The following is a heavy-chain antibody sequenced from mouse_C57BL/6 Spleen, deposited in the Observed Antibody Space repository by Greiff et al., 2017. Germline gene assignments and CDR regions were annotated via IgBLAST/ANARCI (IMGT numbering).Heavy chain of an antibody. Sequence: QVQLQQSGPELVTPGASVKISCKASGYAFSSSWMNWVKQRPGKGLEWIGRIYPGDGDTNYNGKFKGKATLTADKSSCTAYMQLSSLTSEESAVYFYARSWNGYYDYWGQGTTLTVSS. CDR2: IYPGDGDT. D-gene: IGHD2-3*01. J-gene: IGHJ2*01. V-gene: IGHV1-82*01. CDR3: ARSWNGYYDY. CDR1: GYAFSSSW.